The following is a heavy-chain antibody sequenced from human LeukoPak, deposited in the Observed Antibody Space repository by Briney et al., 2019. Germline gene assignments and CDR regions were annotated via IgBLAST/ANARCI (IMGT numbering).Heavy chain of an antibody. CDR1: GGSISSSPYY. D-gene: IGHD6-13*01. CDR3: ARSIAAAGHNFDS. CDR2: IYYSGST. V-gene: IGHV4-61*01. J-gene: IGHJ4*02. Sequence: SETLSLTCTVSGGSISSSPYYWSWIRQPPGKGLEWIAYIYYSGSTNSNPSLQSRVTISLDTSKNQFSLKLSSVTAADTAVYYCARSIAAAGHNFDSWGQGTLVTVSS.